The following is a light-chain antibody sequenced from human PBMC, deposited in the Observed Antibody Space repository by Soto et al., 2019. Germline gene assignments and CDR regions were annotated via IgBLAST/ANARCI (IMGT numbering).Light chain of an antibody. CDR3: QQDNSYSLT. Sequence: DIQMTQSPSSMSASVGDRVTITCRASQSISSWLTWYQQKPGKAPKLLIYKASSLESGVPSRFSGSGSGTEFTLTISSLQPDDFATYYCQQDNSYSLTFGRGTKVDI. J-gene: IGKJ3*01. CDR2: KAS. CDR1: QSISSW. V-gene: IGKV1-5*03.